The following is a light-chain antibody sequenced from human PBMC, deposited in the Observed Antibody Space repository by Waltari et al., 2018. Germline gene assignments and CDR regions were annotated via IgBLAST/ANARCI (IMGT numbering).Light chain of an antibody. Sequence: SYVVTQPPSGSVAPGQTATIPCEGDNIERKSVHWYQQKAGQAPGLVVYDDSDRPPGIPARLSGSNSGNTATLTIRRVEAGDEADYYCQLWDSRSNHLVFGGGTKLTVL. CDR3: QLWDSRSNHLV. CDR1: NIERKS. J-gene: IGLJ3*02. CDR2: DDS. V-gene: IGLV3-21*02.